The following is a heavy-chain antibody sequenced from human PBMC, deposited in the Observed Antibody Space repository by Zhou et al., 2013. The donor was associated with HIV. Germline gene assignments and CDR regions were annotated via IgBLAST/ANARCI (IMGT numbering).Heavy chain of an antibody. Sequence: QVQLVQSGAEVKKPGASVKVSCKASGYSFNSYGISWVRQAPGRGLEWMGWSNYNGKTKYEQKFQGRVTMTTDTSTSTAYMEVRSLRSDDTAVYYCVRYGDYSPFDFWGQGALVTVTS. CDR2: SNYNGKT. D-gene: IGHD2-21*02. V-gene: IGHV1-18*01. CDR3: VRYGDYSPFDF. J-gene: IGHJ4*02. CDR1: GYSFNSYG.